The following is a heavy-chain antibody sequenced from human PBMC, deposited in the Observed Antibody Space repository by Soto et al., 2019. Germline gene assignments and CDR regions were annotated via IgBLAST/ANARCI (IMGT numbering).Heavy chain of an antibody. J-gene: IGHJ3*02. CDR2: IYSGGST. Sequence: EVQLVETGGGLIQPGGSLRLSCAASGFTVSSNYMSWVRQAPGKGLEWVSVIYSGGSTYYADSVKGRFTISRDNSKNTLYLQMNSLRAEDTAVYYCARGYDSSGYSPTGFFDIWGQGTMVTVSS. CDR1: GFTVSSNY. CDR3: ARGYDSSGYSPTGFFDI. V-gene: IGHV3-53*02. D-gene: IGHD3-22*01.